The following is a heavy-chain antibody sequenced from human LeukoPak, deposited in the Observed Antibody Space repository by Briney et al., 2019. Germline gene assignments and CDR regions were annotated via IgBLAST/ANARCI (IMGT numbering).Heavy chain of an antibody. CDR1: GFTLSSYE. CDR3: AKGDYYPLDD. V-gene: IGHV3-48*03. J-gene: IGHJ4*02. Sequence: PGGSLRLSCAASGFTLSSYELNWVRHAPGKGLEWVSYISSSGSTIHYADSVKGRLTIYRDNAKNTLYLQMNSQRAGDTAVYYCAKGDYYPLDDWGQGTLVTVSS. D-gene: IGHD3-10*01. CDR2: ISSSGSTI.